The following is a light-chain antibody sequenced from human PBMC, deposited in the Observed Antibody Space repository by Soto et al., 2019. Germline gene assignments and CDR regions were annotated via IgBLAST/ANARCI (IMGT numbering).Light chain of an antibody. V-gene: IGLV2-14*01. CDR3: SSYTTSSTRV. CDR1: SSDVGIYNY. CDR2: EVT. J-gene: IGLJ1*01. Sequence: QSALTQPASVSGSPGQSIAISCTGSSSDVGIYNYVSWYQQHPGKVPKLIIYEVTNRPSGVSNPFSGSKSGNTASLTISGLQAEDAADYYCSSYTTSSTRVFGTGTKGTVL.